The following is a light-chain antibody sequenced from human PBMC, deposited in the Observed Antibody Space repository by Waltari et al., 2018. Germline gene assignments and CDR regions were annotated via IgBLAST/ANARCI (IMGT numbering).Light chain of an antibody. V-gene: IGLV1-44*01. Sequence: QSVLTQPPSVSGAPGQGVAISCSGSSSNIGGSYVNWFQQLPGTAPKLLIHSDDQRPSGVPDRFSGSKSGTSASLASSGLQSEDEADYYCATWDDNLSGSWVFGGGTKLTVL. CDR3: ATWDDNLSGSWV. J-gene: IGLJ3*02. CDR1: SSNIGGSY. CDR2: SDD.